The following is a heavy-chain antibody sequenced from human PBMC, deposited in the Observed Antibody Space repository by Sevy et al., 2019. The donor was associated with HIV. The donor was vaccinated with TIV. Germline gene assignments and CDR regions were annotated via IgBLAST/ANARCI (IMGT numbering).Heavy chain of an antibody. V-gene: IGHV3-23*01. J-gene: IGHJ5*02. CDR1: GFTFSSYA. CDR2: ISGSGGST. CDR3: AKGDGDDWFDP. D-gene: IGHD3-10*01. Sequence: GGSLRLSCAASGFTFSSYAMSWVRQTPGKGLEWVSGISGSGGSTYWADSVKGRFTISRDKSKNTLYLQMNSLRAEGTAIYYCAKGDGDDWFDPWGQGTLVTVSS.